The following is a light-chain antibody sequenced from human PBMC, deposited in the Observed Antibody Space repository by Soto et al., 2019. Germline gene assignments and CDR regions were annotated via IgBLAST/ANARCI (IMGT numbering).Light chain of an antibody. V-gene: IGKV3-20*01. Sequence: EIVLTQSPGTLSLSPGERATLSCMASQSVSSSYLAWYQQKPGQAPRLLIYGASSRATGIPDRFSSSGSGTDFTLTISRREPEDFAVYYCQQYGSSPLTVGGGTKVEIK. CDR2: GAS. J-gene: IGKJ4*01. CDR1: QSVSSSY. CDR3: QQYGSSPLT.